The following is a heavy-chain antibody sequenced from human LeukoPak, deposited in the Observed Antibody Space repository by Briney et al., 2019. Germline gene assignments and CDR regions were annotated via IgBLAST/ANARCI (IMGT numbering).Heavy chain of an antibody. CDR3: ARARGSSWYGAYYYYYYYMDV. V-gene: IGHV1-18*01. J-gene: IGHJ6*03. D-gene: IGHD6-13*01. CDR2: ISAYNGNT. Sequence: ASVKVSCKASGYTFTSYGISWVRQAPGQGLEWMGWISAYNGNTNYAQKLQGRVTMTTDTSTSTAYMELRSLRSDDTAVYYCARARGSSWYGAYYYYYYYMDVWGKGTTVTISS. CDR1: GYTFTSYG.